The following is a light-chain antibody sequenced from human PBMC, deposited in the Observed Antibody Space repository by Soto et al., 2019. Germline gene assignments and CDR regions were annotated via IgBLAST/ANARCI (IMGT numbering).Light chain of an antibody. CDR2: GIS. J-gene: IGKJ5*01. CDR1: QSVNSNY. V-gene: IGKV3-20*01. Sequence: EIVLTQSPATLSVSPGERATLSCRASQSVNSNYLAWYQQKPGQAPRLLIYGISKRATDLPDRFSGSGSGTDFTLTINRLEPEDFAVYYCQQYENSPITFGQGTRLEIK. CDR3: QQYENSPIT.